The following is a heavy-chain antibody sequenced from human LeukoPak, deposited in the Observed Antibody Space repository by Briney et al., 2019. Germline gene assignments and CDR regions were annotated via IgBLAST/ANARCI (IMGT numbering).Heavy chain of an antibody. J-gene: IGHJ3*02. CDR3: ATAPIVGAPGVFDI. CDR1: GFTFTSSA. Sequence: ASVKVSCKASGFTFTSSAVQWVRQARGQRLEWIGWIVVGSGNTNYAQKFQERVTITRDMSTSTAYMELSSLRSEDTAVYYCATAPIVGAPGVFDIWGQGTMVTVSS. CDR2: IVVGSGNT. D-gene: IGHD1-26*01. V-gene: IGHV1-58*01.